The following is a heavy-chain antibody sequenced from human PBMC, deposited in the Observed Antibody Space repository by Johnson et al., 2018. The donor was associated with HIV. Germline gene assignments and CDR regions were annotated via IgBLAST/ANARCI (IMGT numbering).Heavy chain of an antibody. J-gene: IGHJ3*02. Sequence: QVQLVESGGGLVKPGGSLRLSCAASGFTFSDYYMIWIRQAPGKGLEWVSYISSSGDIIRYADSVQGRFTISRDNAKNSLNLQMHSLGEEDTAVYYCAREFGRGWGPNAAFDIWGQGTMVTVSS. CDR2: ISSSGDII. V-gene: IGHV3-11*04. CDR3: AREFGRGWGPNAAFDI. CDR1: GFTFSDYY. D-gene: IGHD3-16*01.